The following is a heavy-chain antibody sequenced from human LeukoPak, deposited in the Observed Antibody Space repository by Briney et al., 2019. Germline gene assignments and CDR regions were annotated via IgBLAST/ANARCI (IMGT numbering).Heavy chain of an antibody. CDR3: ARHDIAARQGWFDP. Sequence: SETLSLTCTVSGGSISSYYWSWIRQPPGRGLEWIGYIYTGGSTNYNPSLKSRVTISVDTSKNQFSLKLSSVTAADTAVYYCARHDIAARQGWFDPWGQGTLVTVSS. D-gene: IGHD6-6*01. J-gene: IGHJ5*02. CDR1: GGSISSYY. CDR2: IYTGGST. V-gene: IGHV4-4*09.